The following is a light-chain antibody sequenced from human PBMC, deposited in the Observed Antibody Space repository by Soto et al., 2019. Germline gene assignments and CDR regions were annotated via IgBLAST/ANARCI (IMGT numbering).Light chain of an antibody. CDR3: QQYNSLPPRVT. V-gene: IGKV1-33*01. CDR1: QHISDQ. CDR2: DAS. J-gene: IGKJ4*01. Sequence: DIQMTQSPSSLSASVGDRVTITCRASQHISDQLNWYQQKPGTAPKLLIYDASNLETGVPFRFSGRGSGTHFIFTINSLQPEDIATYYCQQYNSLPPRVTFGGGTKVEMK.